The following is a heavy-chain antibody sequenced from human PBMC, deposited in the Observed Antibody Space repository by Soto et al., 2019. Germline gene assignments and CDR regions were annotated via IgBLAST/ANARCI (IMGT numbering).Heavy chain of an antibody. CDR3: ARGPYYERSGPRGYGMDV. CDR1: GYTFTSYD. J-gene: IGHJ6*02. V-gene: IGHV1-8*01. Sequence: ASVKVSCKASGYTFTSYDINWVRQATGQGPEWMGWVNPNSGNTGYAQKFQGRVTMTRNTSISTAYMELSSLRSEDTAVYYCARGPYYERSGPRGYGMDVWGQGTTATVSS. CDR2: VNPNSGNT. D-gene: IGHD3-22*01.